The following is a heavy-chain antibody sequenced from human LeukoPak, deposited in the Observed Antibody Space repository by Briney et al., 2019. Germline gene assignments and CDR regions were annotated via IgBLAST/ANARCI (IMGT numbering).Heavy chain of an antibody. CDR2: ISSSGSYT. CDR1: GXTFSDYY. V-gene: IGHV3-11*06. CDR3: ARVVQLWFSFDY. D-gene: IGHD5-18*01. J-gene: IGHJ4*02. Sequence: GGSLRLSCAASGXTFSDYYVSWIRQAPGKGLEWISYISSSGSYTNYADSVKGRFTISRDNAKNSLYLQMNSLRAEDTAVYYCARVVQLWFSFDYWGQGTLVTVSS.